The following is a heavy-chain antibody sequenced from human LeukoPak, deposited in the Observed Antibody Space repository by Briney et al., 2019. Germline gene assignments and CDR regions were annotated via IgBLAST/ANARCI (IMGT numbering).Heavy chain of an antibody. J-gene: IGHJ4*02. CDR1: GFAFSSYA. V-gene: IGHV3-30*04. D-gene: IGHD5-24*01. CDR2: ISYDGIIE. Sequence: PGGSLRLSCAASGFAFSSYAMHWVRQAPGKGLEWVAIISYDGIIEDYSDSVKGRFTISRDNAKNTLYLQMNSLRAEDTAVYYCAKSGYNRFDYWGQGTLVTVSS. CDR3: AKSGYNRFDY.